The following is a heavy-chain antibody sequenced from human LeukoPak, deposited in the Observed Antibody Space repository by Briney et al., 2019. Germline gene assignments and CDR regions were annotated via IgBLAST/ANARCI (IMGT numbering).Heavy chain of an antibody. Sequence: SETLSLTCTVSGGSISSYYWSWIRQPPGKGLEWIGYIYYSGSTYYNPSLKSRVTISVDTSKNQFSLKLSSVTAADTAVYYCARESIAARPNYFDYWGQGTLVTVSS. CDR3: ARESIAARPNYFDY. V-gene: IGHV4-59*04. D-gene: IGHD6-6*01. CDR1: GGSISSYY. J-gene: IGHJ4*02. CDR2: IYYSGST.